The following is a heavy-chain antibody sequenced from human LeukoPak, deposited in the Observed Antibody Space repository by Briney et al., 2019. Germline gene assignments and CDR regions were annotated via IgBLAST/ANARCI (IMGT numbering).Heavy chain of an antibody. D-gene: IGHD3-10*02. J-gene: IGHJ6*04. CDR3: AELGITMIGGV. V-gene: IGHV3-53*01. CDR2: IYSGST. Sequence: GRSLRLSCTVSGFTVSSNSMSWVRQAPGKGLEWVSFIYSGSTHYSDSVKGRFTISRDNSKNTLYLQMNSLRAEDTAVYYCAELGITMIGGVWGKGTTVTISS. CDR1: GFTVSSNS.